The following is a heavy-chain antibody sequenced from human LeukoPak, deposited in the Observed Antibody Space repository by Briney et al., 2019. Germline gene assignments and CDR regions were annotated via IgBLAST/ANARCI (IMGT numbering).Heavy chain of an antibody. Sequence: GGSLRLACAASGFTFSSYGMHWVHQAPGKGLEWVAFIRYDGSNKYYADSVKGRFTTSRDNSKNTLYLQMNSLRAEDTAVYYCANPKVGAILQPFDYWGQGTLVTVSS. V-gene: IGHV3-30*02. CDR3: ANPKVGAILQPFDY. J-gene: IGHJ4*02. CDR1: GFTFSSYG. CDR2: IRYDGSNK. D-gene: IGHD1-26*01.